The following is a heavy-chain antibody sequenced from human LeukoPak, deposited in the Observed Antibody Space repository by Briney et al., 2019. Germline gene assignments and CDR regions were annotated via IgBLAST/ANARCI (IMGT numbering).Heavy chain of an antibody. V-gene: IGHV3-23*01. CDR1: GFTFSSYA. Sequence: PGGSLRLSCAASGFTFSSYAMSWVRQAPGKGLEWVSAISGSGGSTYYADSVKGRFTISRDNSKNSLYLQMDGLRAEDTAVYYCAREGVVGRSYYFDYWGQGTLVTVSS. J-gene: IGHJ4*02. CDR3: AREGVVGRSYYFDY. D-gene: IGHD2-21*01. CDR2: ISGSGGST.